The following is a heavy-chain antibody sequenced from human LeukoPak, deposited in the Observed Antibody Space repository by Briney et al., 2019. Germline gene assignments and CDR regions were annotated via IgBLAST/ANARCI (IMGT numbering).Heavy chain of an antibody. CDR2: IERSSTYI. CDR1: GINFRDSST. V-gene: IGHV3-21*04. CDR3: AKDDSSSWYGWYFDL. J-gene: IGHJ2*01. D-gene: IGHD6-13*01. Sequence: PGGSLRLSCTASGINFRDSSTMEWVRQTPGKGLEWVSSIERSSTYIYYADSVKGRFTISRDNSKNTLYLQMNSLRAEDTAVYYCAKDDSSSWYGWYFDLWGRGTLVTVSS.